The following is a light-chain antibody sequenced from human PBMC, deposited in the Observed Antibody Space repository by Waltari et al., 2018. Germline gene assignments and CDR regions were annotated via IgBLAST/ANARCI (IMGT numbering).Light chain of an antibody. CDR1: QSLVHSDGNTY. CDR3: MQGTHWPPIT. Sequence: DVVMTQSPLSLPVTLGQPASISCRSSQSLVHSDGNTYLNWLVQRAGQSPRRLIYKVSRRDAGVPDRFSGSGSGTDFTLKISAVEAEDVGIYYCMQGTHWPPITFGQGTRLEIK. V-gene: IGKV2-30*02. J-gene: IGKJ5*01. CDR2: KVS.